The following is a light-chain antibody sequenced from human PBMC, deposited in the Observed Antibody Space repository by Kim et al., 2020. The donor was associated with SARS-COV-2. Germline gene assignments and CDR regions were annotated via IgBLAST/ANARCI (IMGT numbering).Light chain of an antibody. J-gene: IGKJ2*01. Sequence: EIVMTQSPATLSVSPGERATLSCRASQSVSSNLAWYQQKPGQAPRLLIYGASTRATGIPARSSGSGSGTEFTLTISSLQSEDFAVYYCQQYNNWPPYTFGQGTNLEI. CDR3: QQYNNWPPYT. CDR1: QSVSSN. CDR2: GAS. V-gene: IGKV3-15*01.